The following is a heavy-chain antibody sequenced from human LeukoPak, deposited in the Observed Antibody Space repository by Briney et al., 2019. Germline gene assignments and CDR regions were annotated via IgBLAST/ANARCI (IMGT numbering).Heavy chain of an antibody. CDR3: ARGKSVAGTDFDY. CDR2: INHSGST. D-gene: IGHD6-19*01. J-gene: IGHJ4*02. V-gene: IGHV4-34*01. CDR1: GGSFSGYY. Sequence: SETLSLTCAVYGGSFSGYYWSWIRQPPGKGLEWIGEINHSGSTNYNPSLKSRVTISVDTPKNQFSLKLSSVTAADTAVYYCARGKSVAGTDFDYWGQGTLVTVSS.